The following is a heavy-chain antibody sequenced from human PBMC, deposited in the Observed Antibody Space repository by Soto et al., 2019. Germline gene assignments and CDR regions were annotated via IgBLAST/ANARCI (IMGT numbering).Heavy chain of an antibody. CDR2: INPNSGGT. V-gene: IGHV1-2*02. J-gene: IGHJ6*02. CDR1: GYTFTGYY. Sequence: ASVKVSCKASGYTFTGYYMHWVRQAPGQGLEWMGWINPNSGGTNYAQKFQGRVTMTRDTSISTAYMELSRLRSDDTAVYYCACGGYCSGVSCYGPRYYYGMDVWGQGTMVTVSS. D-gene: IGHD2-15*01. CDR3: ACGGYCSGVSCYGPRYYYGMDV.